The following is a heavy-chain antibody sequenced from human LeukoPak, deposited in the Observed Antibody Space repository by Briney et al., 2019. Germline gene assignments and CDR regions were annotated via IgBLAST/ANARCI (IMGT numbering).Heavy chain of an antibody. CDR3: ARRGGYDYYFDY. D-gene: IGHD5-12*01. J-gene: IGHJ4*02. CDR1: GGSISSYS. CDR2: IYYSGST. Sequence: SETLSLTCTVSGGSISSYSWSWIRQPPGKGLEWNGDIYYSGSTNYNPSLKSRVTISGDTSKNQFSLKLSSVTAADTAVYYCARRGGYDYYFDYWGQGTLVTVSS. V-gene: IGHV4-59*08.